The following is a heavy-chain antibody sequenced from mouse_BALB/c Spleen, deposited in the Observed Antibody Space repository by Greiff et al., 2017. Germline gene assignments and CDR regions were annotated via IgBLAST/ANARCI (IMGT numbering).Heavy chain of an antibody. J-gene: IGHJ3*01. V-gene: IGHV1S81*02. Sequence: QVQLQQSGAELVKPGASVKLSCKASGYTFTSYYMYWVKQRPGQGLEWIGEINPSNGGTNFNEKFKSKATLTVDKSSSTAYMQLSSLTSEDSAVYYCTREGYDGFAYWGQGTLVTVSA. CDR2: INPSNGGT. CDR1: GYTFTSYY. D-gene: IGHD2-2*01. CDR3: TREGYDGFAY.